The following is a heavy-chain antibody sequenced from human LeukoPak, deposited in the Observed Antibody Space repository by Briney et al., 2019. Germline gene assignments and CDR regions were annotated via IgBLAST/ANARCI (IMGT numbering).Heavy chain of an antibody. CDR1: GGSFSGYS. D-gene: IGHD2-15*01. Sequence: PSETLSLTCAVYGGSFSGYSWTWIRQPPGKGLEWIGEINHSGSSNYNPSLKSRVTISVDTSKNQFSLKLSSVTAADTAVYYCARAVVVRNRRYYYYYYMDVWGKGTTVIVSS. CDR3: ARAVVVRNRRYYYYYYMDV. CDR2: INHSGSS. V-gene: IGHV4-34*01. J-gene: IGHJ6*03.